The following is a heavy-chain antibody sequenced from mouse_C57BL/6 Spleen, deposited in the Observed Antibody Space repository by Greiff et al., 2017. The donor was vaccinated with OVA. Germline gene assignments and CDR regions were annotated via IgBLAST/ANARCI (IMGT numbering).Heavy chain of an antibody. V-gene: IGHV1-69*01. CDR1: GYTFTSYW. Sequence: QVQLQQPGAELVMPGASVKLSCKASGYTFTSYWMHWVKQRPGHGLEWIGEIDPSDSYTNYNQKFKGKSTLTVDKSSSTAYMQLSSLTSEDSAVYYCARSDGSSSYAMDYWGQGTSVTVSS. CDR3: ARSDGSSSYAMDY. D-gene: IGHD1-1*01. J-gene: IGHJ4*01. CDR2: IDPSDSYT.